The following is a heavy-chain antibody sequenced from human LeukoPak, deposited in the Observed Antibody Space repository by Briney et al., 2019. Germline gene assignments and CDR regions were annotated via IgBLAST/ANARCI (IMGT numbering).Heavy chain of an antibody. Sequence: PSETLSLTCTVSGGSISSGDYYWSWIRQPPGKGLEWIGYIYYSGSTYYNPSLKSRVTISVDTSKNQFSLKLSSVTAADTAVYYCARDPFYGDSPFGAFDIWGQGTMVTVSS. D-gene: IGHD4-17*01. CDR2: IYYSGST. CDR3: ARDPFYGDSPFGAFDI. V-gene: IGHV4-30-4*01. CDR1: GGSISSGDYY. J-gene: IGHJ3*02.